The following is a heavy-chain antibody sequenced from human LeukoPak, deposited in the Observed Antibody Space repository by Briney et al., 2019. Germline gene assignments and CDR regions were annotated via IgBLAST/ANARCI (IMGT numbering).Heavy chain of an antibody. CDR1: GFTVSSNY. V-gene: IGHV3-53*01. CDR3: ARAVIAAAVYFDY. J-gene: IGHJ4*02. CDR2: IYSGGST. D-gene: IGHD6-13*01. Sequence: GGSLRLSCAASGFTVSSNYMSWVRQAPGKGLEWVSVIYSGGSTYYADSVKGRFTISRDNSKNTLYLQMNSLRAEDTAVYYCARAVIAAAVYFDYWGQGTLVTVSP.